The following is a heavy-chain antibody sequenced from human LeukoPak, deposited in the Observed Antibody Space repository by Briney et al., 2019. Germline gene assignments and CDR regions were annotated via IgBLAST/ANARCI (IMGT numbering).Heavy chain of an antibody. V-gene: IGHV4-34*01. CDR1: GGSFSGYY. J-gene: IGHJ6*02. CDR2: IKHSGST. CDR3: ARLEYGGNSGYGMDV. D-gene: IGHD4-23*01. Sequence: SETLSLTCAVYGGSFSGYYWSWIRQPPGKGLEWIGEIKHSGSTNYNPSLKSRVTISVDKSKNQFSLKVSSVTAADTAVYYCARLEYGGNSGYGMDVWGQGTTVTVSS.